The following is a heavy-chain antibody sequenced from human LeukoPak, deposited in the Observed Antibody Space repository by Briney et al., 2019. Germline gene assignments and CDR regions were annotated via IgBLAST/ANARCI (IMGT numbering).Heavy chain of an antibody. CDR3: AKGLMEQLVPWGFDY. Sequence: GGSLRLSCAASGFTFSSYSMNWVRQAPGKGLEGVAVIWYDGSNKYYADSVKGRFTISRDNSKNTLYLQMNSLRAEDTAVYYCAKGLMEQLVPWGFDYWGQGTLVTVSS. J-gene: IGHJ4*02. CDR1: GFTFSSYS. V-gene: IGHV3-33*06. CDR2: IWYDGSNK. D-gene: IGHD6-13*01.